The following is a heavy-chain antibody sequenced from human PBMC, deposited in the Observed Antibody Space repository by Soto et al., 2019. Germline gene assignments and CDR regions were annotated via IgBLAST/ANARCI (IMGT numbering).Heavy chain of an antibody. V-gene: IGHV3-23*01. Sequence: EVQLLESGGGLVQPGGSLRLSCAASGFTFRSYAMAWVRQAPGKGLEWVSGISEKGDTKNYADPMRGRFTISRDNSMNTLDLLMNSLRAEDTAVYYCVKDRATIFGVVWKYGMDVWGQGTTVYVSS. CDR2: ISEKGDTK. D-gene: IGHD3-3*01. J-gene: IGHJ6*02. CDR3: VKDRATIFGVVWKYGMDV. CDR1: GFTFRSYA.